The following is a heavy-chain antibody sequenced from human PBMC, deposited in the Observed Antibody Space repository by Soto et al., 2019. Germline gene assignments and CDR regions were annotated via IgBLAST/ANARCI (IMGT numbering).Heavy chain of an antibody. CDR3: TTVGVWFGELYIDY. J-gene: IGHJ4*02. CDR1: GFTFSNAW. CDR2: IKSKTDGGTT. D-gene: IGHD3-10*01. Sequence: EVQLVESGGGLVKPGGSLRLSCAASGFTFSNAWMSWVRQAPGKGLEWVGRIKSKTDGGTTDYAAPVKGRFTISRDDSKNTLYLHMNSLKTEDTAVYYCTTVGVWFGELYIDYWGQGTLVTVSS. V-gene: IGHV3-15*01.